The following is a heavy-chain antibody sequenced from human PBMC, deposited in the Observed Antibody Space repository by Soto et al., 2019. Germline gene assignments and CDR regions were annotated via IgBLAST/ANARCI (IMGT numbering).Heavy chain of an antibody. D-gene: IGHD3-22*01. CDR2: IYPGDSDT. V-gene: IGHV5-51*01. CDR3: ARPVVQRYYDSSGYYPNWFDP. J-gene: IGHJ5*02. Sequence: GESLKISCKGSGYSFTSYWIGWVRQMPGKGLEWMGIIYPGDSDTRYSPSFQGQVTISTGKSISTAYLQWSSLKASDTAMYYCARPVVQRYYDSSGYYPNWFDPWGQGTLVTVSS. CDR1: GYSFTSYW.